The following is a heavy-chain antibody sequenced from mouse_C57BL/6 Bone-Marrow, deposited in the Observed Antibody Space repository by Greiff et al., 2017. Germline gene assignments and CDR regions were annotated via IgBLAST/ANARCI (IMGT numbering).Heavy chain of an antibody. CDR1: GFTFNTYA. V-gene: IGHV10-3*01. Sequence: EVKLVESGGGLVQPKGSLKLSCAASGFTFNTYAMHWVRQAPGKGLEWVARRRSKSSNYATYYADSVKDRFTISSDDSQSMLYLQMNNLKTEDTAMYYCVRNYGRAMDYWGQGTSVTVSS. CDR3: VRNYGRAMDY. CDR2: RRSKSSNYAT. D-gene: IGHD1-1*01. J-gene: IGHJ4*01.